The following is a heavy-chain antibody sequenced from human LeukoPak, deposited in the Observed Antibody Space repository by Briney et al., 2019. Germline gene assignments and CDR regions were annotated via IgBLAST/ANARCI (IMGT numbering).Heavy chain of an antibody. Sequence: GGSLRLSCAASGFTFSSYWMSWVRQTPGVGLEWVANIKQDGSEKDYVDSVKGRFTISRDNAKNSLYLQMNSLRVEDTAVYYCGRHGGAFEVWGQGTMVTVSS. CDR3: GRHGGAFEV. CDR1: GFTFSSYW. CDR2: IKQDGSEK. V-gene: IGHV3-7*01. J-gene: IGHJ3*01.